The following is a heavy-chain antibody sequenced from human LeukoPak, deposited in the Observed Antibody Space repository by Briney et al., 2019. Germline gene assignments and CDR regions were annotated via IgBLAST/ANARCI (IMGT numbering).Heavy chain of an antibody. D-gene: IGHD5-12*01. CDR2: ISDGGHHR. Sequence: PGGSLRLSSAASGITFNNYGMSWVRPAPGKGLEWVSSISDGGHHRFYADSVRGRFTISRDNSKNTLYLQMDSLRAEDTAVYYCAKVISSFSGYDSYWGQGTLVTVSS. J-gene: IGHJ4*02. CDR3: AKVISSFSGYDSY. V-gene: IGHV3-23*01. CDR1: GITFNNYG.